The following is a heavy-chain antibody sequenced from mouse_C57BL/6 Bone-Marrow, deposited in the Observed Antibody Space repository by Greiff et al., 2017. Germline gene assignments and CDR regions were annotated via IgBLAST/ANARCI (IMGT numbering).Heavy chain of an antibody. CDR1: GYTFTDYY. D-gene: IGHD1-1*01. J-gene: IGHJ3*01. CDR2: IYPGSGNT. Sequence: QVQLQQSGPELVKPGASVKISCKASGYTFTDYYINWVKQRPGQGLGWIGWIYPGSGNTTYNEKFKGKAPLTVDTSSSTAYMQLRSLTSEDSAVYFCARGYYGSSAWFAYWGQGTLVTVSA. CDR3: ARGYYGSSAWFAY. V-gene: IGHV1-84*01.